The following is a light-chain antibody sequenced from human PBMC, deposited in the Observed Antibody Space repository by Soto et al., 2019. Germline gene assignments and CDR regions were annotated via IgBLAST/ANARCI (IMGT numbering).Light chain of an antibody. Sequence: IVCIQSPATLSLSPGERATLSYRASQSVSSSHLAWYQQKPGQTPRLLFNGASTRATGIPARFTGSGSGTEFILTISSLQSEDFAVYYCQQYDIWPPTFGQGTKVDI. CDR1: QSVSSSH. V-gene: IGKV3-15*01. J-gene: IGKJ1*01. CDR3: QQYDIWPPT. CDR2: GAS.